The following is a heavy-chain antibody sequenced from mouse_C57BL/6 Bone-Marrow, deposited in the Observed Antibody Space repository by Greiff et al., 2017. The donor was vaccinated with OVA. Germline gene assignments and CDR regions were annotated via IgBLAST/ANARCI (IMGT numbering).Heavy chain of an antibody. CDR1: GYTFTSYW. V-gene: IGHV1-69*01. CDR3: CYGSSYDWYCDV. J-gene: IGHJ1*03. CDR2: IDPSDSYT. D-gene: IGHD1-1*01. Sequence: QVQLQQPGAELVMPGASVKLSCKASGYTFTSYWMHWVKQRPGQGLEWIGEIDPSDSYTNYNQKFKGKSTLTVDKSSSTAYMQLSSLTSEDSAVYYCCYGSSYDWYCDVWGTGTTVTVSS.